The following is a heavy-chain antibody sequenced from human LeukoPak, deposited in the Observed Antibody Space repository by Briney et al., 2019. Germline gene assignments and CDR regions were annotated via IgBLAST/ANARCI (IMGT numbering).Heavy chain of an antibody. J-gene: IGHJ6*02. Sequence: SETLSITCTVSGGSISSYYWSWIRQPPGKGLEWIGYIYYSGSTNYNPSLKSRVTISVDTSKNQFSLKLSSVTAADTAVYYCARFEGYGMDVWGQGTTVTVSS. CDR1: GGSISSYY. V-gene: IGHV4-59*01. CDR3: ARFEGYGMDV. CDR2: IYYSGST.